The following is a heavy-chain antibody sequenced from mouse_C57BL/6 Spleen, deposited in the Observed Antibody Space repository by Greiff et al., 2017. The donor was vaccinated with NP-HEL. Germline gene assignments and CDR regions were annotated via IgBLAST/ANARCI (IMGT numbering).Heavy chain of an antibody. V-gene: IGHV1-59*01. CDR3: ANLDSSGPSDY. CDR1: GYTFTSYW. J-gene: IGHJ2*01. Sequence: QVQLQQPGAELVRPGTSVKLSCKASGYTFTSYWMHWVKQRPGQGLEWIGVIDPSDSYTNYNQKFKGKATLTVDTSSRTAYMQLSILTSEDSAVYYCANLDSSGPSDYWGQGTTLTVSS. CDR2: IDPSDSYT. D-gene: IGHD3-2*02.